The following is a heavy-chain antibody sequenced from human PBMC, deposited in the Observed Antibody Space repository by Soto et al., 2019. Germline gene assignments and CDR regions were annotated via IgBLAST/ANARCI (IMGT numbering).Heavy chain of an antibody. J-gene: IGHJ4*02. V-gene: IGHV6-1*01. CDR1: GDSVSSNSAA. CDR3: ARGWYQLPHPLYYFDY. D-gene: IGHD2-2*01. Sequence: PSQTLSLTCVISGDSVSSNSAAWNWIRQSPSRGLEWLGRTYYRSKWYNDYAVSVKSRITINPDTSKNQFSLQLNSVTPEDTAVYYCARGWYQLPHPLYYFDYWGQGTLVTVSS. CDR2: TYYRSKWYN.